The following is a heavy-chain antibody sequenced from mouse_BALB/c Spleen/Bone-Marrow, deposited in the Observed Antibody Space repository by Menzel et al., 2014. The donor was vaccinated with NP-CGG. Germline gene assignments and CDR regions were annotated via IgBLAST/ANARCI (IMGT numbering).Heavy chain of an antibody. CDR2: INPDSRTI. J-gene: IGHJ2*01. D-gene: IGHD2-1*01. V-gene: IGHV4-1*02. CDR1: GFDFRRYW. Sequence: EVKLMESGGGLVQPGGSLKLSCAASGFDFRRYWMSWVRQAPGKGLQWIGEINPDSRTINYTPSLKDKFIISRDNAKNTLYLQMSKVRSEDTALYYCARGNYYGNLDYWGRGTTLTVSS. CDR3: ARGNYYGNLDY.